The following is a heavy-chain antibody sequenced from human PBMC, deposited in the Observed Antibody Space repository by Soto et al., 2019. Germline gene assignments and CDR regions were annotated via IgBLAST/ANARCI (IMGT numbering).Heavy chain of an antibody. D-gene: IGHD6-13*01. CDR2: IYYSGST. CDR1: CGSISSYY. V-gene: IGHV4-59*01. CDR3: ARVAAASWFDP. Sequence: KTSETLSLTCTGSCGSISSYYWSWIRQPPGKGLEWIGYIYYSGSTNYNPSLKSRVTISVDTSKNQFSLKLSSVTAADTAVYYCARVAAASWFDPWGQGTLVTVSS. J-gene: IGHJ5*02.